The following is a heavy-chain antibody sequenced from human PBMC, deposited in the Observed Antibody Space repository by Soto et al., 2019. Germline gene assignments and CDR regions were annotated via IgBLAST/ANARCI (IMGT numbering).Heavy chain of an antibody. V-gene: IGHV3-33*01. Sequence: GGSLRLSCAASGFTFSSYGMHWVRQAPGKGLEWVAVIWYDGSNKYYADSVKGRFTISRDNSKNTLYLQMNSLRAEDTAVYYCASDHQITIFGVAAHYYFDYWGQGTLVTVSS. CDR2: IWYDGSNK. CDR1: GFTFSSYG. J-gene: IGHJ4*02. D-gene: IGHD3-3*01. CDR3: ASDHQITIFGVAAHYYFDY.